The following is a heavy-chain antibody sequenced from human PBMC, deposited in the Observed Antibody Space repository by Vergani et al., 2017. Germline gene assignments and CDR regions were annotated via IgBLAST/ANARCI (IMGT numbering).Heavy chain of an antibody. V-gene: IGHV3-30*01. CDR1: GFTFSSYA. Sequence: QVQLVESGGGVVQPGRSLRLSCAASGFTFSSYAMHWVRQAPGKGLEWVAVISYDGSNKYYADSVKGRFTISRDNSKNTLYLQMNSLIAEDTAVYYCARDPLRREQWLVQLFGYFDYWGQGTLVTVSS. J-gene: IGHJ4*02. CDR3: ARDPLRREQWLVQLFGYFDY. D-gene: IGHD6-19*01. CDR2: ISYDGSNK.